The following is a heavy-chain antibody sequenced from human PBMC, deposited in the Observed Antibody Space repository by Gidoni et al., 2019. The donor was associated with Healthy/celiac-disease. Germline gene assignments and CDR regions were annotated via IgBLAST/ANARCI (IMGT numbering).Heavy chain of an antibody. CDR3: AKDGDYQYYFDY. J-gene: IGHJ4*02. CDR2: ISGSGGST. CDR1: GFTLSSYA. Sequence: EVQLLESGGGLVQPVASLRLSCSAPGFTLSSYAMSWVRQAPGKGREWVSAISGSGGSTYYADSVKGRFTISRDNSKNTLYLQMNSLRAEDTAVYYCAKDGDYQYYFDYWGQGTLVTVSS. V-gene: IGHV3-23*01. D-gene: IGHD4-17*01.